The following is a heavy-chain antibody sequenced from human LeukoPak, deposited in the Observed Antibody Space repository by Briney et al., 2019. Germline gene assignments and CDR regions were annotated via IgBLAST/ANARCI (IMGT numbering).Heavy chain of an antibody. J-gene: IGHJ6*02. CDR1: GFTFSSYG. CDR2: ISYDGSNK. Sequence: QSGGSLRLSCAASGFTFSSYGMHWVRQAPGKGLEWVALISYDGSNKYYADSVKGRFTISRDNSKNTLYLQMNSLRAEDTAVYYCAKFKESGSYYYDGMDVWGQGTTVTVSS. D-gene: IGHD1-26*01. CDR3: AKFKESGSYYYDGMDV. V-gene: IGHV3-30*18.